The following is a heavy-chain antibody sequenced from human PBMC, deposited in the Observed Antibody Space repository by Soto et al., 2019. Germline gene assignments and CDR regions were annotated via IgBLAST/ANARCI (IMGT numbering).Heavy chain of an antibody. V-gene: IGHV4-31*03. CDR3: ARLSSGERRNFDY. J-gene: IGHJ4*02. CDR1: GGSISSGGYY. CDR2: IYYSGST. D-gene: IGHD3-10*02. Sequence: QVQLQESGPGLVKPSQTLSLTCTVSGGSISSGGYYWSWIRQHPGKGLEWIGYIYYSGSTYYNTSLKSRVTISLDTSKNQSSLKLSSVTAADTAMYYCARLSSGERRNFDYWGQGTLVTVSS.